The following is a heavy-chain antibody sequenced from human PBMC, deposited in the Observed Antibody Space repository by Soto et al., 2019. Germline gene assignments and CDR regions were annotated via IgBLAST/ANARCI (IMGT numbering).Heavy chain of an antibody. CDR2: IYYSGST. J-gene: IGHJ5*02. D-gene: IGHD3-10*01. V-gene: IGHV4-39*01. CDR3: ARLLWFGELLHNWFDP. Sequence: SETLSLTCTVSGGSISSSSYYWGWIRQPPGKGLEWIGSIYYSGSTYYNPSLKSRVTISVDTSKNQFSLKLSSVTAADTAVYYCARLLWFGELLHNWFDPWGQGTLVTVSS. CDR1: GGSISSSSYY.